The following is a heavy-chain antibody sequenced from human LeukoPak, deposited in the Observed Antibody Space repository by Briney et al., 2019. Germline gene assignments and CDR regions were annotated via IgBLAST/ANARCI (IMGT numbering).Heavy chain of an antibody. D-gene: IGHD6-13*01. Sequence: PSETLSLTCAVYGGSFSGYYWSWIRQPPGKGLEWIGEINHSGRTNYNPSLKSRVTISVDTSKNQFSLKLSSVTAADTAVYYCARVAAAGTGIFVNFYYSMDIWGKGTTVTISS. V-gene: IGHV4-34*01. CDR1: GGSFSGYY. J-gene: IGHJ6*03. CDR3: ARVAAAGTGIFVNFYYSMDI. CDR2: INHSGRT.